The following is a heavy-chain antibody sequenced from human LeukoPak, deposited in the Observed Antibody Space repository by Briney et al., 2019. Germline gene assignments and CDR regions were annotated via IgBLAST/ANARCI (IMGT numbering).Heavy chain of an antibody. Sequence: SETLSLTCTVSGGSISSGDYYWSWIRQPPGKGLEWIGYIYYSGSTYYNPSLKSRVTISVDTSKNQFSLKLSSVTAADTAVYYCAGGFGCGGDCWGDAFDIWGQGTMVTVSS. J-gene: IGHJ3*02. CDR2: IYYSGST. CDR1: GGSISSGDYY. CDR3: AGGFGCGGDCWGDAFDI. D-gene: IGHD2-21*02. V-gene: IGHV4-30-4*01.